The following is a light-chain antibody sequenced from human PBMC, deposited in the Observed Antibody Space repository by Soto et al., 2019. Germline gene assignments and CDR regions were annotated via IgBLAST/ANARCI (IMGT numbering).Light chain of an antibody. CDR1: SSNIGAGYD. CDR2: GDP. Sequence: QAVVTQPPSVSGAPGQRVTISCTGSSSNIGAGYDVYWYQQLPGTAPKLLTYGDPNRPSGVPDRFSGSKSGTSASLAITGLQADDEADYYCQSYDSSLSGVVFGGGTKVTVL. J-gene: IGLJ2*01. CDR3: QSYDSSLSGVV. V-gene: IGLV1-40*01.